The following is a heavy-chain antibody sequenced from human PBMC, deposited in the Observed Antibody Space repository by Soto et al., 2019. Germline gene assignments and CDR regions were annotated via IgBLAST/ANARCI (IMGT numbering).Heavy chain of an antibody. CDR1: GFTFSTYD. CDR3: ARRTVTTYHYFDY. D-gene: IGHD4-17*01. Sequence: PWGSLRLSCVASGFTFSTYDMNWVRQAPGKGLEWVSSINRASIYIYYADSVRGRFTIPRDNAKNSLYLQMDSLRVEDTAVYYCARRTVTTYHYFDYWGQGTLVTVSS. V-gene: IGHV3-21*01. J-gene: IGHJ4*02. CDR2: INRASIYI.